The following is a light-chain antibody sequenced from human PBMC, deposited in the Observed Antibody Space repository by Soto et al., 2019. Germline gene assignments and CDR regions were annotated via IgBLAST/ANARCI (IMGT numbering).Light chain of an antibody. V-gene: IGKV3-20*01. CDR3: QQYGYSLRA. CDR2: GAS. J-gene: IGKJ1*01. Sequence: EILLTQSPGTLSLSPGERATLSCRASQSVSSSYLSWYQLKPGQAPRLLIYGASSRATGIPDRFSGSGSGTDFTRTISRLEPEDFAVYYCQQYGYSLRAFGQGTKVEL. CDR1: QSVSSSY.